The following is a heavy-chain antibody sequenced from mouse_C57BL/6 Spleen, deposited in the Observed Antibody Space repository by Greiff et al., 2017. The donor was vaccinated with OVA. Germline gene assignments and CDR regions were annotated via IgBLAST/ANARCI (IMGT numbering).Heavy chain of an antibody. J-gene: IGHJ2*01. CDR1: GYTFTSYW. CDR3: ARWDGYGYLDY. D-gene: IGHD2-2*01. CDR2: IYPSDSET. V-gene: IGHV1-61*01. Sequence: QVQLQQPGAELVRPGSSVKLSCKASGYTFTSYWMDWVKQRPGQGLEWIGNIYPSDSETHYNQKFKDKATLTVDKSSSTAYMQLSSLSSEDSAVYYCARWDGYGYLDYWGQGTTLTVSS.